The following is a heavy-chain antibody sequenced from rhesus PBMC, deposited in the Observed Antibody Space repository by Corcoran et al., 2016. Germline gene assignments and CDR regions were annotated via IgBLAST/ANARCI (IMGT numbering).Heavy chain of an antibody. D-gene: IGHD1-26*01. J-gene: IGHJ5-1*01. CDR1: GGSVSSNY. V-gene: IGHV4-173*01. CDR2: ISGGGGST. CDR3: ARDNSNRFDV. Sequence: QVQLQESDPGLVRPSETLSLTCAVSGGSVSSNYWSWIRQSPGKGLEWIGRISGGGGSTGYIPHLQRRITISTDTSKNQVSLKLTSVTAADTAVYYCARDNSNRFDVWGAGVLVTVSS.